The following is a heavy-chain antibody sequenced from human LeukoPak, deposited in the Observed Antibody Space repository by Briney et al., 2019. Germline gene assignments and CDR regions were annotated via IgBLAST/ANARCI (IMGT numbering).Heavy chain of an antibody. J-gene: IGHJ4*02. Sequence: SETLSLTCTVSSGSISGYYWSWIRQPPGKGLEWIGYIYYSGSTNYNPSLKSRVTISVDTSKNQFSLKLSSVTAADTAVYYCARARWLRLERFFDYWGQGTLVTVSS. V-gene: IGHV4-59*01. CDR1: SGSISGYY. CDR3: ARARWLRLERFFDY. CDR2: IYYSGST. D-gene: IGHD5-12*01.